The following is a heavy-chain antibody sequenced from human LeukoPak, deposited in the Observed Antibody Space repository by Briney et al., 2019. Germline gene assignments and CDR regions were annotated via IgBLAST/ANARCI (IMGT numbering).Heavy chain of an antibody. J-gene: IGHJ5*02. CDR2: IYYGGST. D-gene: IGHD3-3*01. Sequence: PSETLSLTCTVSGGSIRIYYWCWMPQPPGKGLEWSGYIYYGGSTNYNPSLKRRVTISVDTSKNQVSLKRSSVTAADTAVYYCARGIGYKNWFDPWGQGTLVTVSS. V-gene: IGHV4-59*01. CDR1: GGSIRIYY. CDR3: ARGIGYKNWFDP.